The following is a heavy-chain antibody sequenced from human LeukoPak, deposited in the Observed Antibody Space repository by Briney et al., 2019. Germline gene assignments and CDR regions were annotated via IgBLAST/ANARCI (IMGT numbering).Heavy chain of an antibody. CDR3: ARHRYCSSTSCPGGRYYYYYGMDV. D-gene: IGHD2-2*01. J-gene: IGHJ6*02. CDR1: GYSFTSYW. V-gene: IGHV5-51*01. Sequence: GESLKISCKGSGYSFTSYWIGWVRQMPGKGLEWMGIIYPGDSDTRYSPSFQGQVTISADKSISTAYLQWSSLKASDTAMYYCARHRYCSSTSCPGGRYYYYYGMDVWGQGTTVTVSS. CDR2: IYPGDSDT.